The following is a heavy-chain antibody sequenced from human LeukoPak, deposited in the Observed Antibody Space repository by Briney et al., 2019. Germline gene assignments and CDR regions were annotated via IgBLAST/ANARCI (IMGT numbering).Heavy chain of an antibody. CDR1: GFTFSSYS. J-gene: IGHJ5*02. Sequence: GGSLRLSCAASGFTFSSYSMNWVRQAPGKGLEWVSGIGSNSVPTVYADSVKGRFTISRDNSKSMLYLQMDSLRVEDTAVYYCAKSKTIFGWFDPWGQGTLVTVSS. CDR3: AKSKTIFGWFDP. CDR2: IGSNSVPT. V-gene: IGHV3-23*01. D-gene: IGHD3-3*01.